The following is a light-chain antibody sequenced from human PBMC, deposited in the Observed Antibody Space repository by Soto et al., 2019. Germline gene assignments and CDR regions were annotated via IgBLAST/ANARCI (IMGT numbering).Light chain of an antibody. CDR2: GAS. CDR1: ETLATN. CDR3: QQYYEWPPMT. Sequence: EVVMTQSPATLSVSPGERATLSCRASETLATNLAWYQHKPGQAPRLLISGASTRAAGISDRFRGSGSGTEITLTISSLRSEDSAIYYCQQYYEWPPMTFGQGTKV. V-gene: IGKV3-15*01. J-gene: IGKJ1*01.